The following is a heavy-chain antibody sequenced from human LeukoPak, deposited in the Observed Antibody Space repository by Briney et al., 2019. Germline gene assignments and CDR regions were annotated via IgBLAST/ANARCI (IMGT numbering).Heavy chain of an antibody. D-gene: IGHD2-15*01. V-gene: IGHV3-30*02. CDR3: AKDRGLYPYYFDY. J-gene: IGHJ4*02. CDR2: IRYDGSNK. CDR1: GFTFSSYG. Sequence: GGSLRLSCVASGFTFSSYGMHWVRQAPGKGLEWVAFIRYDGSNKYYADSVKGRFTISRDNSKNTLYLQMNSLRAEDTAVYYCAKDRGLYPYYFDYWGQGTLVTVSS.